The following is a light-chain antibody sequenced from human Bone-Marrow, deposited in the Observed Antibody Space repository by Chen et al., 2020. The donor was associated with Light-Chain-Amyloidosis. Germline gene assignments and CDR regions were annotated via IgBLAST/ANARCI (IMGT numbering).Light chain of an antibody. J-gene: IGLJ3*02. Sequence: SYVLTQPSSVSVAPGQTATIAFGGNNIGSTSVHWYQQTPGPAPLLVVYDDSDRPSGIPERLSGSNSGNTATLTISRVEAGDEADYYGQVWDRSSDRPVFGGGTKLTVL. CDR2: DDS. CDR1: NIGSTS. V-gene: IGLV3-21*02. CDR3: QVWDRSSDRPV.